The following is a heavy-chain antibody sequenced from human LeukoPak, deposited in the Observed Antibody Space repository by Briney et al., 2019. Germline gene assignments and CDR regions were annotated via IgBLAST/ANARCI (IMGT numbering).Heavy chain of an antibody. J-gene: IGHJ4*02. CDR3: ARGRGPITMVRGVIIDRYFDY. V-gene: IGHV4-34*01. Sequence: SETLSLTCAVYGGSFSGYYWSWIRQPPGKGLEWIGEINHSGSTNYNPSLKSRVTISVDTSKNQFSLKLSSVTAADTAVYYCARGRGPITMVRGVIIDRYFDYWGQGTLVTVSS. CDR2: INHSGST. D-gene: IGHD3-10*01. CDR1: GGSFSGYY.